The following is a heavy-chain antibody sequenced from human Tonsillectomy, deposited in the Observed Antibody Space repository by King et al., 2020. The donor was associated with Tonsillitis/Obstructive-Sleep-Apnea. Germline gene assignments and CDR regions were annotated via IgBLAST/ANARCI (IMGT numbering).Heavy chain of an antibody. Sequence: QVQLQQWGAGLLKPSATLSLTCAVYGESFSGYYWSWIRQPPGKGLEWIGEINHSGSTTYNPSLKSRVTISVDTSKNQFSLKLSSVTAADTAVYYCARGIVLMVYATFDYWGQGTLVTVSS. V-gene: IGHV4-34*01. D-gene: IGHD2-8*01. CDR2: INHSGST. CDR1: GESFSGYY. CDR3: ARGIVLMVYATFDY. J-gene: IGHJ4*02.